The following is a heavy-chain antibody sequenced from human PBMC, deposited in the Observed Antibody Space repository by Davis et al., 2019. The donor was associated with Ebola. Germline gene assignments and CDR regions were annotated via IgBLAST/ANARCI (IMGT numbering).Heavy chain of an antibody. CDR2: IYYSGST. CDR1: GGSISSSSYY. J-gene: IGHJ4*02. V-gene: IGHV4-39*01. D-gene: IGHD3-10*01. Sequence: MPSETLSLTCTVSGGSISSSSYYWGWIRQPPGKGLEWIGSIYYSGSTYYNPSLKSRVTISVDTSKNQFSLKLSSVTAADTAVYYCARHFSVWFGDRHNSNFDYWGQGTLVTVSS. CDR3: ARHFSVWFGDRHNSNFDY.